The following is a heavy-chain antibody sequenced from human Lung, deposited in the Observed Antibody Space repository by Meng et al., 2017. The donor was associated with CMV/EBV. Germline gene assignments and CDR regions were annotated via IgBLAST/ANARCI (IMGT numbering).Heavy chain of an antibody. V-gene: IGHV4-38-2*02. J-gene: IGHJ4*02. CDR3: AVGWGAALDY. D-gene: IGHD1-26*01. CDR1: GYSISSGNY. CDR2: FYHTGST. Sequence: SETLSLXCTVSGYSISSGNYWGWIRQPPGKGLEWIGSFYHTGSTSYNPSLKSRVTISLDTSKNQSSLKLTSVTAADTAVYYGAVGWGAALDYWGQGTLVTVSS.